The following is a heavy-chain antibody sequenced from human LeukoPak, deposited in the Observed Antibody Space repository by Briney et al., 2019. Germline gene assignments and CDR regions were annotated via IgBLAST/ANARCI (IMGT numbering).Heavy chain of an antibody. CDR1: GFTFSNYA. J-gene: IGHJ4*02. Sequence: GGSLRLSCAASGFTFSNYAMSWVRQAPGKGLEWVSCISGSGDSTYYADSVKGRFTISRDNSKNTLYLQVNSLRAEDTAVYYCARARAFSSTSCYLDYWGQGTLVTVSS. D-gene: IGHD2-2*01. V-gene: IGHV3-23*01. CDR2: ISGSGDST. CDR3: ARARAFSSTSCYLDY.